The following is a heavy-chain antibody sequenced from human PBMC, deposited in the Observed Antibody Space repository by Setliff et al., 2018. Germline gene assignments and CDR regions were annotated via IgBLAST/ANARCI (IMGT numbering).Heavy chain of an antibody. V-gene: IGHV4-4*07. CDR2: IYSNENT. J-gene: IGHJ4*02. D-gene: IGHD1-1*01. CDR1: GGSISSYF. Sequence: SETLSLTCSVSGGSISSYFWNWVRQPAGKGLEWIGRIYSNENTNYNPSLKSRVTMSIDTSNNQFSLKLSSVTAADTAVYYCARQRRIWNDLDYFDYWGQGTLVTVSS. CDR3: ARQRRIWNDLDYFDY.